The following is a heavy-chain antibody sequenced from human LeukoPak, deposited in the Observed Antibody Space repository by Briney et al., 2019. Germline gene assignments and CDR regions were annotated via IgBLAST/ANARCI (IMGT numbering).Heavy chain of an antibody. V-gene: IGHV3-74*01. CDR1: GFTFSAFW. Sequence: GGSLRLSCAASGFTFSAFWVHWVRQAPGKGLVWVSRTNTDGSSTTYADSVQGRFSISRDNAKNTPYLQMNSLRAEDTAVYYCARGQIGYSVDYWGQGTLVTVSS. J-gene: IGHJ4*02. D-gene: IGHD5-18*01. CDR2: TNTDGSST. CDR3: ARGQIGYSVDY.